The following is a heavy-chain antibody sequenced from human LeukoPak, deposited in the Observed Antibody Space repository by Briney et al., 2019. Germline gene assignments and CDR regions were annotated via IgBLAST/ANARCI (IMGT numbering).Heavy chain of an antibody. D-gene: IGHD6-19*01. V-gene: IGHV1-2*02. CDR2: INPNSGGT. CDR3: ARELSGYSSGWILDY. J-gene: IGHJ4*02. Sequence: GASVKVSCKASGYTFTGYYMHWVRQAPGQGLEWMGWINPNSGGTNYAQKFQGRVTMTRDTSISTAYMELSRLRSDDTAVYYCARELSGYSSGWILDYWGQGTLVTVSS. CDR1: GYTFTGYY.